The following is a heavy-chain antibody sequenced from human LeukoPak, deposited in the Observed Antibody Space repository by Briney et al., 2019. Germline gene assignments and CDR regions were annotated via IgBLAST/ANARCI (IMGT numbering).Heavy chain of an antibody. V-gene: IGHV3-21*01. CDR2: ITSSSTYI. CDR3: ARVSSSSWFSPDY. Sequence: GGSLRLSCAASGFTFSTYNMNWVRRTPGKGLEWVSSITSSSTYIYYADSVKGRFTISRDNAKNSLYLQMNSLRAEDTAVYYCARVSSSSWFSPDYWGQGNLVVVFS. J-gene: IGHJ4*02. CDR1: GFTFSTYN. D-gene: IGHD6-13*01.